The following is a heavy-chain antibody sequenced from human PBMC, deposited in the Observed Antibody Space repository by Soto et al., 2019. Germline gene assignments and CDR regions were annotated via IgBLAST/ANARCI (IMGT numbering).Heavy chain of an antibody. Sequence: SETLCLTCAVSGGSIISGGYSWSWIRQPPGKGLEWIGYIYHSGSTYYNPSLKSRVTISVDRSKNQFSLKLSSVTAADTAVYYYARDVDFGGEEVWGQGTTVSVSS. CDR2: IYHSGST. D-gene: IGHD4-17*01. CDR1: GGSIISGGYS. J-gene: IGHJ6*02. V-gene: IGHV4-30-2*01. CDR3: ARDVDFGGEEV.